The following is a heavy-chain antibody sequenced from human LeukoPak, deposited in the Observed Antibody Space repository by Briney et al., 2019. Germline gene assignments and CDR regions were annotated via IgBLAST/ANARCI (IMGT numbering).Heavy chain of an antibody. CDR1: GYTFTSYD. CDR2: MNPNSGNT. CDR3: ARDLWRGPVPAANS. V-gene: IGHV1-8*03. J-gene: IGHJ5*02. Sequence: ASVKVSCKASGYTFTSYDINRVRQATGQGLEWMGWMNPNSGNTGYAQKFQGRVTITRNTSISTAYMELSSLRSEDTAVYYCARDLWRGPVPAANSWGQGTLVTVSS. D-gene: IGHD2-2*01.